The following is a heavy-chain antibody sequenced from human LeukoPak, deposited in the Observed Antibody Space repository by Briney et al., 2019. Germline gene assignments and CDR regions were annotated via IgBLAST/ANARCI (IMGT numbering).Heavy chain of an antibody. CDR3: ARGRSGFIYYYYYMDV. CDR1: GFTFSNYG. Sequence: GGSLRLSCAASGFTFSNYGMHWVRQAPGKGLEWVAFIRYDGSNKYYADSVKGRFTISRDNSKNTLYLQMNSLRPEDTAVYYCARGRSGFIYYYYYMDVWGKGTTVTVSS. J-gene: IGHJ6*03. CDR2: IRYDGSNK. V-gene: IGHV3-30*02. D-gene: IGHD2-15*01.